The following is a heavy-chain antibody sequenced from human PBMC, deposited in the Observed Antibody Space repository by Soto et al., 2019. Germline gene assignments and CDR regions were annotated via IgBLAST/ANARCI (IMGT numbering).Heavy chain of an antibody. J-gene: IGHJ5*02. CDR3: AVGVAVAGFVDWFDP. CDR2: ISAYNGNT. V-gene: IGHV1-18*01. CDR1: GYTFTSYG. D-gene: IGHD6-19*01. Sequence: GASVEVSCKASGYTFTSYGISWVRQAPGQGLEWMGWISAYNGNTNYAQKLQGRVTMTTDTSTSTAYMELRSLRSDDTAVYYCAVGVAVAGFVDWFDPWGQGTLVTVSS.